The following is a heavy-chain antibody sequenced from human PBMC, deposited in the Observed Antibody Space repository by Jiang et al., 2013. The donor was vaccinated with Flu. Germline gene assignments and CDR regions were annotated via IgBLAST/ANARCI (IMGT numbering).Heavy chain of an antibody. J-gene: IGHJ3*02. V-gene: IGHV1-69*04. CDR2: IIPILGIA. Sequence: SGGTFSSYAISWVRQAPGQGLEWMGRIIPILGIANYAQKFQGRVTITADKSTSTAYMELSSLRSEDTAVYYCARGAGYYYGSGDIWGQGTMVTVSS. CDR1: GGTFSSYA. D-gene: IGHD3-10*01. CDR3: ARGAGYYYGSGDI.